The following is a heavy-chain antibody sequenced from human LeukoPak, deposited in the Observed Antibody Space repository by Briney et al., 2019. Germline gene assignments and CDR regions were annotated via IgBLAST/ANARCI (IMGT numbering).Heavy chain of an antibody. Sequence: GGSLRLSCAASGFTVSSNYMSWVRRAPGKGLEWVSVIYSGGSTYYADSVKGRFTISRDNSKNTLYLQMNSLRAEDTAVYYCARDRGYGDYVGWGQGTLVTVSS. J-gene: IGHJ4*02. CDR2: IYSGGST. CDR1: GFTVSSNY. CDR3: ARDRGYGDYVG. V-gene: IGHV3-53*01. D-gene: IGHD4-17*01.